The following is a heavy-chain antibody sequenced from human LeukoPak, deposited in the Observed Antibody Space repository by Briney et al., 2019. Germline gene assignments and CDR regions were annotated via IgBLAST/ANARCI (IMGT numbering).Heavy chain of an antibody. CDR3: ASPNNHSGNYWLGC. D-gene: IGHD1-26*01. Sequence: GGSLRLSCAASGFTFSSYAMSWVRQAPGKGLEWVSAISGSGGSTYYAASVRGRFTISRDNSKNTLYLQMSRLTVEDTAVYFCASPNNHSGNYWLGCWGQGTLVTVSS. V-gene: IGHV3-23*01. J-gene: IGHJ4*02. CDR1: GFTFSSYA. CDR2: ISGSGGST.